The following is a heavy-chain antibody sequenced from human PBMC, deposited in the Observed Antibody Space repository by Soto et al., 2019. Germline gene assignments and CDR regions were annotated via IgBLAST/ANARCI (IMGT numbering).Heavy chain of an antibody. CDR1: GGSISSYY. Sequence: QVRLQESGPGLVKPSETLSLTCTVSGGSISSYYWSWIRQPPGKGLEWIGHIYNSGSTSYNSSLTSRVTISVDPSKSQLSLKLSSVTAADTAVYYCARVRDCSGGTCYSWWFDPWGQGTLVTVSS. V-gene: IGHV4-59*01. CDR2: IYNSGST. J-gene: IGHJ5*02. D-gene: IGHD2-15*01. CDR3: ARVRDCSGGTCYSWWFDP.